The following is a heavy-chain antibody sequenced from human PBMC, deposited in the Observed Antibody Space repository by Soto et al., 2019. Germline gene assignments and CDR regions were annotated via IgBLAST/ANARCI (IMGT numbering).Heavy chain of an antibody. CDR1: GGSISSSNW. V-gene: IGHV4-4*02. CDR3: ARVSGSYYYGMDV. CDR2: IYHSGST. D-gene: IGHD1-26*01. J-gene: IGHJ6*02. Sequence: QVQLQESGPGLVKPSGTLSLTCVVSGGSISSSNWWSWVRQPPGKGLEWIGEIYHSGSTNYNPSLKSRDTISVDKSKNQFSLKLSSVIAADTAVYYCARVSGSYYYGMDVWGQGTTVTVSS.